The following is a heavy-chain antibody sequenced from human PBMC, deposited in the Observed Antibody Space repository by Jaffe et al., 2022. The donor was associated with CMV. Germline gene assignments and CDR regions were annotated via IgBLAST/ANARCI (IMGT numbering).Heavy chain of an antibody. V-gene: IGHV4-39*01. CDR3: ARLAAADLFALHSYYYMDV. Sequence: QLQLQESGPGLVKPSETLSLTCTVSGGSISNSDYYWGWIRQPPGKGLEWIGSINYSGSTYYNPSLKSRVTISVDTSKNQFSLKLSSVTAADTAVYHCARLAAADLFALHSYYYMDVWGKGTPVTVSS. D-gene: IGHD6-13*01. CDR2: INYSGST. CDR1: GGSISNSDYY. J-gene: IGHJ6*03.